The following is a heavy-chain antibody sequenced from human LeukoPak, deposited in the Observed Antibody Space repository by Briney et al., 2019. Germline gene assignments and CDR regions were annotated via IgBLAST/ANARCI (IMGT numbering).Heavy chain of an antibody. CDR1: GGSISSYY. CDR3: ARAREQWLVRSYYGMDV. V-gene: IGHV4-59*01. Sequence: SETLSLTCTVSGGSISSYYWSWIRQPPGKGLEWIGYFYYSGSTSYNPSLKSRVTISVDTSKNQFSLKLSSVTAADTAVYYCARAREQWLVRSYYGMDVWGQGTTVTVSS. D-gene: IGHD6-19*01. J-gene: IGHJ6*02. CDR2: FYYSGST.